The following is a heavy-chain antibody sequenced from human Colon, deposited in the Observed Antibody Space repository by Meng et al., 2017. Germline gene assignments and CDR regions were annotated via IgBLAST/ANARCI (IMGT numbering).Heavy chain of an antibody. CDR1: GGSFSGYY. Sequence: QVRLQQWGAGLLKPSEPLSLTCAVYGGSFSGYYWSWIRQPPGKGLEWIGEINHSGSTNYNPSLKSRVTISVDTSKNQFSLKLSSVTAADTAVYYCARRVRGVISWFDPWGQGTLVTVSS. D-gene: IGHD3-10*01. J-gene: IGHJ5*02. CDR3: ARRVRGVISWFDP. CDR2: INHSGST. V-gene: IGHV4-34*01.